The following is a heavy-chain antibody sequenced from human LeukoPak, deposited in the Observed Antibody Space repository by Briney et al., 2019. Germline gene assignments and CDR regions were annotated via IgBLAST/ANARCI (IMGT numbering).Heavy chain of an antibody. CDR1: GFTFSSYS. D-gene: IGHD6-19*01. CDR3: AREKAVVGLEGIDY. J-gene: IGHJ4*02. CDR2: ISSSSSYI. V-gene: IGHV3-21*01. Sequence: GGSLRLSCAASGFTFSSYSVNWVRQAPGKGLEWVSSISSSSSYIYYADSVKGRFTISRDNAKNSLYLQMNSLRAEDTAVYYCAREKAVVGLEGIDYWGQGALVTVSS.